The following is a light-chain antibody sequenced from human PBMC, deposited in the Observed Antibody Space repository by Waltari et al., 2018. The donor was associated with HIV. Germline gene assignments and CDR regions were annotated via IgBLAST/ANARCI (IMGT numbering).Light chain of an antibody. J-gene: IGKJ2*03. Sequence: IQMTQSPSSLSASVADRVTITCQTSHYIDNYVSWYQQKPGKAPKLLIYDASNLETGVSARFSGSGYGTECSFTISSLQTEDIATDYCQEYENLPYSFGQGTNLEI. CDR3: QEYENLPYS. V-gene: IGKV1-33*01. CDR2: DAS. CDR1: HYIDNY.